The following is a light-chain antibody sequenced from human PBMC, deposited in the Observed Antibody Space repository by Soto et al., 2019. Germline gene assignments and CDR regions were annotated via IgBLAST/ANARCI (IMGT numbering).Light chain of an antibody. V-gene: IGKV4-1*01. CDR3: QQHYSSLAIN. CDR1: QRLLSSSNNKNF. Sequence: DIAMTQSPDSLAVSLGERATIHCKSSQRLLSSSNNKNFLAWYQQKPGHPPKLLFYWASTRHSGVPDRFSGSGSGTDFTLTIASVQAEDVAVYYCQQHYSSLAINFGQGTTVDIK. CDR2: WAS. J-gene: IGKJ1*01.